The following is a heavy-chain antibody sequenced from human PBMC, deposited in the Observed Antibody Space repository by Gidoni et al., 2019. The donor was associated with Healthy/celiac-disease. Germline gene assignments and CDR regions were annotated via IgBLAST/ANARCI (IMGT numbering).Heavy chain of an antibody. Sequence: QVQLQESGPGLVKPSQTLSLTCTVSGGSIRRGAYYWSWIRQHPGKGLEWIGYIYYSGSTYYNPSLKSRVTISVDTSKNQFSLKLSSVTAADTAVYYCARDRLLWFGELLSYGMDVWGQGTTVTVSS. V-gene: IGHV4-31*03. CDR2: IYYSGST. D-gene: IGHD3-10*01. CDR3: ARDRLLWFGELLSYGMDV. J-gene: IGHJ6*02. CDR1: GGSIRRGAYY.